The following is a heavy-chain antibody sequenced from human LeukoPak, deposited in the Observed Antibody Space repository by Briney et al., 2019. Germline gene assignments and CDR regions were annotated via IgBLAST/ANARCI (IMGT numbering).Heavy chain of an antibody. CDR2: MWYDGSNK. V-gene: IGHV3-33*08. Sequence: GGSLRLSCAASGFTFSSYGMHWVRQAPGKGLEWVAVMWYDGSNKYYADSVKGRFTISRDNSKNTLYLQMDSLRAEDTAVYYCARGAAGIAVAGEHDYWGQGTLVTVSS. D-gene: IGHD6-19*01. J-gene: IGHJ4*02. CDR1: GFTFSSYG. CDR3: ARGAAGIAVAGEHDY.